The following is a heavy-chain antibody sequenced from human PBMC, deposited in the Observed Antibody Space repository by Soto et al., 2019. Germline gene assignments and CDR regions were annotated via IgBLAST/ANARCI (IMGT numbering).Heavy chain of an antibody. D-gene: IGHD2-2*02. J-gene: IGHJ5*02. CDR3: ARLATRHCSSTSCYTGGRWFDP. V-gene: IGHV5-51*01. CDR1: GYSFTSYW. Sequence: PGESLKISCKGSGYSFTSYWIGWVRQMPGKGLEWMGIIYPGDSDTRYSPSFQGQVTISADKSISTAYLQWSSLKASDTAMYYRARLATRHCSSTSCYTGGRWFDPWGQGTLVTVSS. CDR2: IYPGDSDT.